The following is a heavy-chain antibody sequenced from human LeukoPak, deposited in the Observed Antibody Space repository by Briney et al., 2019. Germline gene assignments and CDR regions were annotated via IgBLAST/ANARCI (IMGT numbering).Heavy chain of an antibody. D-gene: IGHD1-26*01. Sequence: PGGSLRLSCAASGFTFSSYWMLRVRHAPGKGLVWVSRINSDGSSSTYADSVKGRFTISRDNAKNTLYLQMNSLRAEDTAVYYCARDVGARLVYWGQGTLVTVSS. CDR1: GFTFSSYW. CDR3: ARDVGARLVY. CDR2: INSDGSSS. V-gene: IGHV3-74*01. J-gene: IGHJ4*02.